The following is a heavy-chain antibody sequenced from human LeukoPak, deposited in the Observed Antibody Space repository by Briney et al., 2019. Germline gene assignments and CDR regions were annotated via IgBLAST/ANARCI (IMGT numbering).Heavy chain of an antibody. V-gene: IGHV4-59*12. CDR3: ASLRKRGGAFDL. Sequence: SETLSLTCTASGGSISSYYWSWIRQPPGKGLEWIGYIYYSGSTNYNPSLKSRVTISVDTSKNQFSLRLRSVTAADTAVYYCASLRKRGGAFDLWGQGTVVTVSS. CDR1: GGSISSYY. J-gene: IGHJ3*01. CDR2: IYYSGST.